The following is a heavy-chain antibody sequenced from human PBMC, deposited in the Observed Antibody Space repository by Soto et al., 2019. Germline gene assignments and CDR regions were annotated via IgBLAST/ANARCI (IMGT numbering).Heavy chain of an antibody. J-gene: IGHJ5*02. CDR1: GGSFSGYD. CDR3: ARHSSGTSFDP. Sequence: SETLSLTCAVYGGSFSGYDWTWIRQPPGTGLEWIGEINHSGSTNYNPSLKSRVTISVDTSKNEFSLKLSSVTAADTAVYYCARHSSGTSFDPWGQGTLVTVSS. V-gene: IGHV4-34*01. CDR2: INHSGST. D-gene: IGHD3-10*01.